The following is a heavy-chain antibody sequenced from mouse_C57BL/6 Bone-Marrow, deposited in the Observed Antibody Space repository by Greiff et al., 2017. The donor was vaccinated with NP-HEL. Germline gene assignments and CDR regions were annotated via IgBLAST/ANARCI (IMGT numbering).Heavy chain of an antibody. V-gene: IGHV1-9*01. CDR3: ARPGDYDVVYAMDY. CDR1: GYTFTGYW. J-gene: IGHJ4*01. CDR2: ILPGSGST. Sequence: VQLQQSGAELMKPGASVKLSCKATGYTFTGYWIEWVKQRPGHGLEWIGEILPGSGSTNYNAKFKGKATFTADTSSNTAYMQLSSLTTEDSAIYYCARPGDYDVVYAMDYWGQGTSVTVSS. D-gene: IGHD2-4*01.